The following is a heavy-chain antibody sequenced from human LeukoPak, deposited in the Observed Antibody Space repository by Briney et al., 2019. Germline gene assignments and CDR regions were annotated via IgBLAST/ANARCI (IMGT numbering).Heavy chain of an antibody. Sequence: GESLKISCKGSGYSFTSYWIGWVRQMPGTGMGWMGIIYPGDSDTRYSPSFQGQVTISAEKSSSTDYLQWSSLKASDTAMYYCARHYDYGGNSGWGQGTLVTVSS. D-gene: IGHD4-23*01. CDR2: IYPGDSDT. CDR1: GYSFTSYW. V-gene: IGHV5-51*01. J-gene: IGHJ4*02. CDR3: ARHYDYGGNSG.